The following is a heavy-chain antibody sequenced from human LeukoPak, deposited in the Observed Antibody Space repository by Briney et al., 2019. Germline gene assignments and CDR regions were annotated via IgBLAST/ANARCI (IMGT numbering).Heavy chain of an antibody. CDR1: GFTSSSYE. V-gene: IGHV3-48*03. CDR2: ISSSGSTI. Sequence: GGSLRLSFAASGFTSSSYEMNWVRQAPGKGLEWVSYISSSGSTIYYADSVKGRFTISRDNAKNSLYLKMNSLRAEDTAVYYCARRPLGDYGEYYFDYWGQGTLVTVSS. J-gene: IGHJ4*02. CDR3: ARRPLGDYGEYYFDY. D-gene: IGHD4-17*01.